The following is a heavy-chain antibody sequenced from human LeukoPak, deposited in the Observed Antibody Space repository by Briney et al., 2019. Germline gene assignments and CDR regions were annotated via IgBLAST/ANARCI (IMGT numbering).Heavy chain of an antibody. CDR2: IYPGDSDT. V-gene: IGHV5-51*01. CDR1: GYSFTSYW. D-gene: IGHD2-2*01. Sequence: GESLKISCKGSGYSFTSYWIGWVRQMPGKGLEWMGIIYPGDSDTRYSPSFQGQVTISADKSISTAYLQWSSLKASDTAMYYCARETDCSSTSCYHYFDYWGQGILVTVSS. CDR3: ARETDCSSTSCYHYFDY. J-gene: IGHJ4*02.